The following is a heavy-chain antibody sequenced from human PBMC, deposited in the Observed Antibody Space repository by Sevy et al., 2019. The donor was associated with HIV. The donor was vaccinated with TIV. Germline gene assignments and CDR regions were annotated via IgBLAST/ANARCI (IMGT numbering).Heavy chain of an antibody. V-gene: IGHV3-21*01. D-gene: IGHD2-2*01. CDR2: ISSSSNYI. Sequence: GGSLRLSCVVSGFTFSKYPMNWVRQAPGKGLEWVSSISSSSNYIYYGDSVNGRFTISRDNAKNSLYLQMNSLRADDTAVYYCARDGGCSSTACLLYFDYWGQGTLVTVSS. J-gene: IGHJ4*02. CDR1: GFTFSKYP. CDR3: ARDGGCSSTACLLYFDY.